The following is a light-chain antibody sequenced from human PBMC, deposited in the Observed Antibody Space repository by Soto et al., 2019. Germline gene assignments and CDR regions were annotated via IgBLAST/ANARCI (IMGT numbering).Light chain of an antibody. V-gene: IGKV1-5*03. CDR2: KAS. CDR1: QSISSW. Sequence: DIQMTQSPSTLSASVGDRVTITCRASQSISSWLAWYQQKPGKAPKLXXYKASSLESGVPSRFSGSGSGTEFTLTISSLQPDDFATYYCQQYNSYSTWTFGQGTKVDIK. J-gene: IGKJ1*01. CDR3: QQYNSYSTWT.